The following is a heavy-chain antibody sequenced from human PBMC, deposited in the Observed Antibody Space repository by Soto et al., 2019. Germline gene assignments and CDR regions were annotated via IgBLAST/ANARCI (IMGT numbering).Heavy chain of an antibody. V-gene: IGHV3-30*03. Sequence: QVQLVESGGGVVQPGRSLRLSCAASGFTFSTFGMHWVRQAPGKGLEWVALISFDGNNKYYVDSVKGRFTLSRDNSKSXQYLQMNSLKAEDTAVYYCARMEYAAKSYYYYGMDVWGQGTTVTVSS. CDR1: GFTFSTFG. CDR2: ISFDGNNK. CDR3: ARMEYAAKSYYYYGMDV. D-gene: IGHD2-8*01. J-gene: IGHJ6*02.